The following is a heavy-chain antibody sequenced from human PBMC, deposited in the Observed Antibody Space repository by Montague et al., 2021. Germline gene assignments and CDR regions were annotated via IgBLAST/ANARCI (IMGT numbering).Heavy chain of an antibody. CDR3: ARVFSSWYVGWFDP. V-gene: IGHV4-39*07. CDR2: IYYSGNS. Sequence: SETLSLTCTVSGASITSNIYYWGWIRQSPGKGLEWIGSIYYSGNSFYQPSLKSRIPMAVDTTKNQFSLKLSSATAADTAIYYCARVFSSWYVGWFDPWGQGTLVTVSS. J-gene: IGHJ5*02. D-gene: IGHD6-13*01. CDR1: GASITSNIYY.